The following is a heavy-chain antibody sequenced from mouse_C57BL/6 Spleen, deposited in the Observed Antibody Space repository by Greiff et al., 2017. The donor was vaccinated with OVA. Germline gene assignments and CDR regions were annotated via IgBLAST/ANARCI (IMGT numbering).Heavy chain of an antibody. J-gene: IGHJ2*01. V-gene: IGHV1-26*01. CDR3: ARYYGSSYCFDY. D-gene: IGHD1-1*01. CDR2: INPNNGGT. Sequence: EVQLQQSGPELVKPGASVKISCKASGYTFTDYYMNWVKQSHGKSLEWIGDINPNNGGTSYNQKFKGKATLTVDKSSSTAYMELRSLTAEDSAVYYCARYYGSSYCFDYWGQGTTLTVSS. CDR1: GYTFTDYY.